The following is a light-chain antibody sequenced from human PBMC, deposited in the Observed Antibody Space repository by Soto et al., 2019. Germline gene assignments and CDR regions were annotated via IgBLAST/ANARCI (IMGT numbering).Light chain of an antibody. V-gene: IGKV3-15*01. CDR2: GAS. CDR1: QSVGRD. J-gene: IGKJ3*01. CDR3: QQYNTWPPT. Sequence: EIVMTQSPATLSVSPGEGATLSCRASQSVGRDLAWYQQKPGQPPRILIYGASTRATGIPARFTGSGSGTEFTLAINSLQSEGVAVYWCQQYNTWPPTFGPGTTVDIK.